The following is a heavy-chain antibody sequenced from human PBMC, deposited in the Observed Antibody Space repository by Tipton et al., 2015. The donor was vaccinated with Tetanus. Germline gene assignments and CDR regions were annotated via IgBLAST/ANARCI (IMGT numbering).Heavy chain of an antibody. J-gene: IGHJ4*02. V-gene: IGHV3-21*06. CDR2: ISSRSSYI. CDR3: AREADCSGGSCFSGDFDN. Sequence: SLRLSCAGSGFTFSDYSMTWVRQAPGKGLEWISSISSRSSYIYYADSAKGRFTISRDNAKNSLYLQLNSLRDEDTAVYYCAREADCSGGSCFSGDFDNWGQGTQVTVAS. CDR1: GFTFSDYS. D-gene: IGHD2-15*01.